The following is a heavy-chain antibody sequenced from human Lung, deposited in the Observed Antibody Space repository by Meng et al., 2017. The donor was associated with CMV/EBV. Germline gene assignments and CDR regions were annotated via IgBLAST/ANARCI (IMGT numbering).Heavy chain of an antibody. V-gene: IGHV4-31*02. Sequence: IRSGGDYWSWVRQLPGKGLEWIGYIYDSESTYYNPSIKGRVTMSIDTSKNQFSLRLTSVTVADTAVYYCARGLRVVVPAPLAWFDPWGQGILVTVSS. CDR3: ARGLRVVVPAPLAWFDP. CDR1: IRSGGDY. J-gene: IGHJ5*02. CDR2: IYDSEST. D-gene: IGHD2-2*01.